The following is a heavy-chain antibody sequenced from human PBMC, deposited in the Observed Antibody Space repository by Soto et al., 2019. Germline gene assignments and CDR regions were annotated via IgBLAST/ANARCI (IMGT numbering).Heavy chain of an antibody. J-gene: IGHJ6*02. CDR3: AGGLGATGWYYGMDV. V-gene: IGHV1-69*13. CDR1: GGTFSSYA. D-gene: IGHD1-26*01. Sequence: ASVKVSCKASGGTFSSYAISWVRQAPGQGLEWMGGIIPIFGTANYAQKFQGRVTITADESTSTAYMELSSLRSEDTAVYYCAGGLGATGWYYGMDVWGQGTTVTVSS. CDR2: IIPIFGTA.